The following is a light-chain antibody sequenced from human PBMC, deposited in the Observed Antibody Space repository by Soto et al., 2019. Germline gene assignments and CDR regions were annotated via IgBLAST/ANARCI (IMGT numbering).Light chain of an antibody. V-gene: IGKV3-20*01. J-gene: IGKJ5*01. CDR2: GAS. CDR3: QQYGSSPPQIT. Sequence: VLAQSPRSLSHSRRERAPLYCTRRQSVSSSYLAWYQQKPGQAPRLLIYGASSRATGIPDRFSGSGSGTDFTLTISRLEPEDFAVYYCQQYGSSPPQITFGQGTRLEI. CDR1: QSVSSSY.